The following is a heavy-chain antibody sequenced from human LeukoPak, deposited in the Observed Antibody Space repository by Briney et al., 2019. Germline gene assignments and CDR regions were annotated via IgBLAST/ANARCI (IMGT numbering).Heavy chain of an antibody. Sequence: SETLSLTCTVSGGSIRNYFWGWIRQPPGKGLEWIGYIYYSGSTNYNPSLKGRVTMSADTSKNQFSLKLTSVTAADTAVYYCARQTLTGDHIDYWGQGTLVTVSS. J-gene: IGHJ4*02. V-gene: IGHV4-59*08. D-gene: IGHD3-9*01. CDR2: IYYSGST. CDR1: GGSIRNYF. CDR3: ARQTLTGDHIDY.